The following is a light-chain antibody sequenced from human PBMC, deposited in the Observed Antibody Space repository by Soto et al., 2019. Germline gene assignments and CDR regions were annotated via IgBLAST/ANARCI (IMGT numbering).Light chain of an antibody. CDR1: TSDIGGYNY. J-gene: IGLJ3*02. V-gene: IGLV2-14*01. Sequence: QSVLTQPASVSGSPGQSITISCTGTTSDIGGYNYVSWYQQHPGKAPKLIIYEVDDRPSRISTRFSGSKSGNTASLTISGLQAEDEADYYCSSYTSSSTWVFGGGTKLTVL. CDR3: SSYTSSSTWV. CDR2: EVD.